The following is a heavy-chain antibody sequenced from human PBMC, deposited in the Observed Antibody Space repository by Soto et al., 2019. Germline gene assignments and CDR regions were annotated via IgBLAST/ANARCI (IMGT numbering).Heavy chain of an antibody. CDR3: GRMEGTWYFEL. CDR2: INHSGGF. D-gene: IGHD1-1*01. V-gene: IGHV4-34*01. J-gene: IGHJ2*01. Sequence: SETLSLTCALHARSFIRFYCTWFGQHPGEGLECIGEINHSGGFNDNPPLKTGVTMSLDTSRNQLSLTLNSVTAADTALSYCGRMEGTWYFELGGRGTLVAASS. CDR1: ARSFIRFY.